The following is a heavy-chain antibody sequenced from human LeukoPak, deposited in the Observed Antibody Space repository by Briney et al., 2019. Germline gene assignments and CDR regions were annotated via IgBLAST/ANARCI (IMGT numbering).Heavy chain of an antibody. V-gene: IGHV3-23*01. CDR1: GFTFSSYA. J-gene: IGHJ3*02. CDR3: AKDALGSGSYYGYDDAFDI. CDR2: ISGSGGST. D-gene: IGHD3-10*01. Sequence: GGSLRLSCAASGFTFSSYAMSWVRQAPGKGLEWVSAISGSGGSTYYADSVKGRFTIPRDNSKNTLYLQMNSLRAEDTAVYYCAKDALGSGSYYGYDDAFDIWGQGTMVTVSS.